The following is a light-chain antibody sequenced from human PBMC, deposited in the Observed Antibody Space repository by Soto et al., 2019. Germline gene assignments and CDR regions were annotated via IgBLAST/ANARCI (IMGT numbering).Light chain of an antibody. CDR2: DAS. V-gene: IGKV3D-20*01. CDR3: QQYGSSPYT. J-gene: IGKJ2*01. CDR1: QSVGFNY. Sequence: EIVLTQSPGTLSLSPGERATLSCGASQSVGFNYLAWYQQKVGLAPRLLIYDASRRATGTPDRFSGSGSGTDFTLTISRLEPEDFAVYVCQQYGSSPYTFGQGTNLEIK.